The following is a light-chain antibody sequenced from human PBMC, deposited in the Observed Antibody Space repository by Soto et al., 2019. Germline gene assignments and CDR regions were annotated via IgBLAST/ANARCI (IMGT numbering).Light chain of an antibody. CDR3: QHYSIWPYT. Sequence: EIVMTQSPATLSVSPGERATLSCRASQSVSSDLAWYQQKPGQAPSLLIHGASTRATGIPVRFSGGGSGTEYTLTISSLQSEDFAVYFCQHYSIWPYTCGQGTKVDIK. CDR2: GAS. J-gene: IGKJ2*01. V-gene: IGKV3-15*01. CDR1: QSVSSD.